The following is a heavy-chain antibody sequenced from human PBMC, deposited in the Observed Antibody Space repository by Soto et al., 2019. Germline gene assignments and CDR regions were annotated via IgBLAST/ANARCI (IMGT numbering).Heavy chain of an antibody. J-gene: IGHJ4*02. V-gene: IGHV3-30*03. D-gene: IGHD3-3*01. CDR1: GFTFSSYG. Sequence: GGSLRLSCAASGFTFSSYGMHWVRQAPGKGLEWVALISYDGSNKYYADSVKGRFTISRDNSKNTLYLQMNSLRAEDTAVYYCARDHDDFWSGYLGYWGQGTLVTVSS. CDR3: ARDHDDFWSGYLGY. CDR2: ISYDGSNK.